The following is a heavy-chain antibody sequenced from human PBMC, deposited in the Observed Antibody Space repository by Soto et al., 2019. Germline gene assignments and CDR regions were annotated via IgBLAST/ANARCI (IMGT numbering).Heavy chain of an antibody. J-gene: IGHJ3*02. CDR2: IIPIFGTA. V-gene: IGHV1-69*13. CDR3: AGVLKGYYDSSGYAFDI. CDR1: GGTFSSYA. D-gene: IGHD3-22*01. Sequence: SVKVSCKASGGTFSSYAISWVRQAPGQGLEWMGGIIPIFGTANYAQKFQGRVTITADESTSTAYMELSSLRSEDTAVYYCAGVLKGYYDSSGYAFDIWGQGTMVTVSS.